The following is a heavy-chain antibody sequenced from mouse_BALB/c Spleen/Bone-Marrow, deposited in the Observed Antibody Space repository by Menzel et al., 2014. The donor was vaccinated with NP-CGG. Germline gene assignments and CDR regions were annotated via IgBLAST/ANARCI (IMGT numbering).Heavy chain of an antibody. J-gene: IGHJ2*01. Sequence: EVKLVESGGGLVQPGGSRKLSCAASGFTFSSFGMYWVRQAPEKGLEWVAYISSGSSNIYYEDTLKGRFTISRDNPKNNRFLQMISLRSEDTAMYYCTRGGNWDDFDYWGQGTALTVSS. CDR3: TRGGNWDDFDY. CDR2: ISSGSSNI. CDR1: GFTFSSFG. V-gene: IGHV5-17*02. D-gene: IGHD4-1*01.